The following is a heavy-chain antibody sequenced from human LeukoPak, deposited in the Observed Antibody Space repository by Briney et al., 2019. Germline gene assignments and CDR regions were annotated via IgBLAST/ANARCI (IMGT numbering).Heavy chain of an antibody. CDR3: ARDHDIAVIPGVADYYYYYMDV. CDR1: GYTFTSYY. D-gene: IGHD2-2*01. V-gene: IGHV1-46*01. Sequence: ASVKVSCKTSGYTFTSYYMHWVRQAPGQGLEWMGIINPSGGRTSYAQKFQGRVTMTGDTSTSTVYMELTSLRSEDTAVYYCARDHDIAVIPGVADYYYYYMDVWGKGTTVTVSS. J-gene: IGHJ6*03. CDR2: INPSGGRT.